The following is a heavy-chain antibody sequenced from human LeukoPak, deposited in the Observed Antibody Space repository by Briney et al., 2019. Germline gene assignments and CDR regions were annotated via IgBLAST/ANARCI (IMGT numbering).Heavy chain of an antibody. CDR2: INPSGGST. J-gene: IGHJ4*02. Sequence: ASVKVSCKASGYTFTSYYMHWVRQAPGQGLEWVGIINPSGGSTSYAQKFQGRVTMTRDTSTSTVYMELSSLRSEDTAVYYCATWGSLAARPLYYWGQGTLVTVSS. V-gene: IGHV1-46*03. CDR1: GYTFTSYY. CDR3: ATWGSLAARPLYY. D-gene: IGHD6-6*01.